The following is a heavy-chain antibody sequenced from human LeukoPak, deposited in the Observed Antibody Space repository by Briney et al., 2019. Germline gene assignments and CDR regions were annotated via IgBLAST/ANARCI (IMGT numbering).Heavy chain of an antibody. CDR2: INPSGGST. CDR3: ARGTLGYDSSGYYYENYYYYMDV. D-gene: IGHD3-22*01. J-gene: IGHJ6*03. V-gene: IGHV1-46*01. CDR1: VYTFTIYY. Sequence: ASVTVSCKASVYTFTIYYMHWVRQAPGQGLAWMGIINPSGGSTSYAQKFQGRVTMTRDTSTSTVYMELSSLRSEDTGGYYCARGTLGYDSSGYYYENYYYYMDVWGKGTTVTVSS.